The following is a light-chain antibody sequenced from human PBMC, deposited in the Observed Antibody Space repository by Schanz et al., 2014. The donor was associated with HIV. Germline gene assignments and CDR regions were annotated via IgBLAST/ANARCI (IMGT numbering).Light chain of an antibody. CDR2: RAS. V-gene: IGKV3-15*01. CDR3: QQYNTWPLT. Sequence: EIVVTQSPGTVSLSPGGTATLSCRASQSVANNLAWYQQKPGQAPRLLMYRASTRATGIPARFSGSGSGTEFTLTIDSLQSEDFAVYYCQQYNTWPLTFGGGTKVEIK. J-gene: IGKJ4*01. CDR1: QSVANN.